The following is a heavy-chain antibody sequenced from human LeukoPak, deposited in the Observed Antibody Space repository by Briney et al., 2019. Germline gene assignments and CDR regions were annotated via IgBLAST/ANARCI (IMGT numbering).Heavy chain of an antibody. CDR2: SSTGGRTV. J-gene: IGHJ4*02. CDR1: GFTFSSYE. Sequence: GGSLRLSCAAFGFTFSSYEMNWVRQAPGKGLEWISYSSTGGRTVYYADSVKGRFTISRDDAKNSLYLQMNSLRAEDTAVYYCARSAINYYDGSGYYSYFDYWGQGTLVTVSS. D-gene: IGHD3-22*01. V-gene: IGHV3-48*03. CDR3: ARSAINYYDGSGYYSYFDY.